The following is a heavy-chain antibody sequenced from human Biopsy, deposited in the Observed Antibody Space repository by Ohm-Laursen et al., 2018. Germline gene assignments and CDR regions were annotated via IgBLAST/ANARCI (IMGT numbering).Heavy chain of an antibody. CDR1: GGSITADF. CDR2: RFHSGSP. D-gene: IGHD3/OR15-3a*01. CDR3: VRLNRRGNIIFFDY. V-gene: IGHV4-59*08. J-gene: IGHJ4*02. Sequence: GTLSLTCTVSGGSITADFWTWIRQTPGERLEWIGYRFHSGSPMYNPSLKSRVTISVDTSKSQFSLTLTSVTAADTAIYYCVRLNRRGNIIFFDYWGRGTLVTVSS.